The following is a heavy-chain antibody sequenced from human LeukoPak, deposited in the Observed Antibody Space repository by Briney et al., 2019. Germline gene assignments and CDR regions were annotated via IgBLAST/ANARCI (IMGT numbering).Heavy chain of an antibody. CDR3: ARPNPVGAMEFAFDI. Sequence: SETLSPTCTVSGGSISSSSYYWGWIRQPPGKGLEWIGSIYYSGSTYYNPSLKSRVTISVDTSKNQFSLKLSSVTAADTAVYYCARPNPVGAMEFAFDIWGQGTMVTVSS. CDR2: IYYSGST. D-gene: IGHD1-26*01. CDR1: GGSISSSSYY. J-gene: IGHJ3*02. V-gene: IGHV4-39*07.